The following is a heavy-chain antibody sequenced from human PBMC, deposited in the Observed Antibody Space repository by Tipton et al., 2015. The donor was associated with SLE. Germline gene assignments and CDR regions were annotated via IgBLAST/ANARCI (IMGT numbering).Heavy chain of an antibody. Sequence: TLSLTCTVSGGSISTGGYYWNWIRQHPGKGLEWIGYIYYSGNIYYNPSLKTRVIMSVDTSDKQFSLKLSSVTAADTAVYYCSRAPLVPAAIPGYMDVWGKATTVTVTS. CDR3: SRAPLVPAAIPGYMDV. CDR1: GGSISTGGYY. CDR2: IYYSGNI. J-gene: IGHJ6*03. D-gene: IGHD2-2*01. V-gene: IGHV4-31*03.